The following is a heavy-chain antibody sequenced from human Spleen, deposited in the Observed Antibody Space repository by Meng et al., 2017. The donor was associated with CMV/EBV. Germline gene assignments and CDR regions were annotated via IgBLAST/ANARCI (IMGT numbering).Heavy chain of an antibody. CDR1: GFTFRTYG. CDR2: IWSDGSDR. Sequence: GESLKISCAASGFTFRTYGMHWVRQAPGKGLEWVAVIWSDGSDRYYADSVEGRFTISRDNIKNTVYLQMHNLRVEDTAVYYCAKAAHDYYDSSGSDYWGQGTLVTVS. CDR3: AKAAHDYYDSSGSDY. V-gene: IGHV3-33*06. D-gene: IGHD3-22*01. J-gene: IGHJ4*02.